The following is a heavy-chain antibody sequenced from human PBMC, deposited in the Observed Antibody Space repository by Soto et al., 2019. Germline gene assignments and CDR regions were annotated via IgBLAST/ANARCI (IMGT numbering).Heavy chain of an antibody. D-gene: IGHD3-10*01. CDR3: AREWFGELFGFGYYYYGMDV. J-gene: IGHJ6*02. CDR1: GYTFTSYA. CDR2: INAGNGNT. Sequence: ASVKVSCKASGYTFTSYAMHWVRQAPGQRLEWMGWINAGNGNTKYSQKFQGRVTITRDTSASTAYMELSSLRSEDTAVYYCAREWFGELFGFGYYYYGMDVWGQGTTVTVSS. V-gene: IGHV1-3*01.